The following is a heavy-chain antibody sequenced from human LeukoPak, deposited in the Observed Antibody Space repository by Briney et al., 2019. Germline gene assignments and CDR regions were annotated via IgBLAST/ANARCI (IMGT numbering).Heavy chain of an antibody. D-gene: IGHD1-1*01. Sequence: SETLSLTCVVYGGSLSGYYWTWIRQPPGKGLEWIGEINRSGSTNYIPSLKSRVTISIDTSKNQFSLKLSAVTAADTAVYYCAGGNENAFDIWGQGTMVTVSS. CDR2: INRSGST. CDR3: AGGNENAFDI. V-gene: IGHV4-34*01. J-gene: IGHJ3*02. CDR1: GGSLSGYY.